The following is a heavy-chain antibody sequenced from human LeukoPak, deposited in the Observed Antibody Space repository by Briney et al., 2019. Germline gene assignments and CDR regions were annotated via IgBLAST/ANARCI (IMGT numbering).Heavy chain of an antibody. CDR3: VKDVSGTYSFDY. CDR1: GFSFRSYV. Sequence: GGSLRLSCSASGFSFRSYVMHWVRQAPGKGLEYVSIITSNGGSTYYADSVRGRFTVSRDNSKNMLYLQMSSLRAEDTAVYYCVKDVSGTYSFDYWGQGTLVTVSS. J-gene: IGHJ4*02. CDR2: ITSNGGST. D-gene: IGHD1-26*01. V-gene: IGHV3-64D*09.